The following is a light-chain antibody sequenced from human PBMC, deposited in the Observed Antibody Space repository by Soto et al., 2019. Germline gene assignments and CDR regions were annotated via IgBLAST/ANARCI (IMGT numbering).Light chain of an antibody. CDR3: SSYTTSSTVI. CDR1: SSDVGGYNY. CDR2: EVT. J-gene: IGLJ2*01. V-gene: IGLV2-14*01. Sequence: QSALTQPASVSGSPGQSITISCTGTSSDVGGYNYVSWYQQDPGKAPKLMIYEVTNRPSGVSNRFSGSKSGNTASLTISELRPDDEADYYCSSYTTSSTVIFGGGTKLTVL.